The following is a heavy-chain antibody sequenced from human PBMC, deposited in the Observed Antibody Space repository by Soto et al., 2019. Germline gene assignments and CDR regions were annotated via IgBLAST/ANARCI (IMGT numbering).Heavy chain of an antibody. V-gene: IGHV4-59*11. Sequence: QVQLQESGPRQVKTSETLSLICTVSGGSISGHYWTWIRQSPGRGLQWLGFISDNGKTNSDASLKGRLTISRDTSKNHVSLRLTSVTAADTALYYCARGRAIYGEWDYFDTWGQGAQVTVSS. D-gene: IGHD1-26*01. J-gene: IGHJ4*02. CDR3: ARGRAIYGEWDYFDT. CDR2: ISDNGKT. CDR1: GGSISGHY.